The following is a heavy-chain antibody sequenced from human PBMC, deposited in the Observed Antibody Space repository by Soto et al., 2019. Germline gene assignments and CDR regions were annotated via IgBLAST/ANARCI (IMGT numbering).Heavy chain of an antibody. V-gene: IGHV3-11*05. CDR3: ARDGQSEFSPYGMDV. CDR1: GFTFSDYY. J-gene: IGHJ6*02. Sequence: QVQLVESGGGLVKPGGSLRLSCAASGFTFSDYYMSWIRQAPGKGLEWVSYISSSSSYTNYADSVKGRFTISRDNAKNSLYLQMNSLRAEDTAVYYCARDGQSEFSPYGMDVWGQGTTVTVSS. CDR2: ISSSSSYT. D-gene: IGHD4-4*01.